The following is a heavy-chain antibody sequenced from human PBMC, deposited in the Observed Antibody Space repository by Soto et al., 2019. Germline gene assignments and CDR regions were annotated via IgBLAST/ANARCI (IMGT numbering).Heavy chain of an antibody. J-gene: IGHJ6*02. V-gene: IGHV1-69*01. CDR2: IIPIFGKT. CDR3: ARDTREITMFRGSIPRYLYHMDV. CDR1: GGTFSNYP. D-gene: IGHD3-10*01. Sequence: QVQLVQSGAEVKKPGSSVKVSCKASGGTFSNYPVSWVRQAPGQGLEWMGGIIPIFGKTNFAQRFQGRVTFTADESMTTVYMELSSLRSEDTAVYFCARDTREITMFRGSIPRYLYHMDVWGQGTTVTVSS.